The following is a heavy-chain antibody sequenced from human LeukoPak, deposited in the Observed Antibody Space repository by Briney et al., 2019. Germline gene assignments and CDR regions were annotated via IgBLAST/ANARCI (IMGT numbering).Heavy chain of an antibody. CDR3: AKEVGTFTLDY. J-gene: IGHJ4*02. CDR2: IWYDGSDR. V-gene: IGHV3-30*02. CDR1: GFTFSNYG. Sequence: GGPLRLSCAASGFTFSNYGMHWVRQAPGKGLEWVAVIWYDGSDRYYADSVKGRFIISRDNSRNTLYLQMNSLRVEDTAVYYCAKEVGTFTLDYWGQGTLVTVSS. D-gene: IGHD1-26*01.